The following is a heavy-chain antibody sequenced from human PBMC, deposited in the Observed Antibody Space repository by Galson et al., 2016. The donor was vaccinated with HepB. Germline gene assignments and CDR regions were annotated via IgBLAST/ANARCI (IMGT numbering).Heavy chain of an antibody. CDR1: GYTISDYG. CDR2: TSTKNGNP. J-gene: IGHJ5*02. V-gene: IGHV1-18*01. D-gene: IGHD3-10*01. Sequence: SVKVSCKASGYTISDYGISWVRQTPGQGLKWMGWTSTKNGNPIYARRFQGRIPMTTDTPRTTAYLELRSLKSDDTAVYYCARESVGYYGSGSYCDHWGQGTLVTVSS. CDR3: ARESVGYYGSGSYCDH.